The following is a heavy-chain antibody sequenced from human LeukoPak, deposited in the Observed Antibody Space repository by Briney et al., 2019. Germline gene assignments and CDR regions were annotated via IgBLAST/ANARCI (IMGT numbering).Heavy chain of an antibody. CDR3: ARNTPSENDTYLDGFDI. Sequence: GESLKISGKASGYSFSSYWIGWGRQLPGKGLGCMGIIYPGDSDTRYSPAFQGQVTISVDKSISTAYLQWSRLKASDTAMYYCARNTPSENDTYLDGFDIWGQGTMVTVFS. CDR2: IYPGDSDT. V-gene: IGHV5-51*01. J-gene: IGHJ3*02. D-gene: IGHD2-2*02. CDR1: GYSFSSYW.